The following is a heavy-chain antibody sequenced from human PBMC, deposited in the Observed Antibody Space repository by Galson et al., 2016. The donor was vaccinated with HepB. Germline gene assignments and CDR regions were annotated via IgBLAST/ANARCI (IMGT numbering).Heavy chain of an antibody. V-gene: IGHV1-8*01. CDR1: GYRFRDYD. CDR2: MNPNSGNP. J-gene: IGHJ4*02. D-gene: IGHD1-14*01. Sequence: SVKVSCKASGYRFRDYDVSWVRQAPGQGLEWMGWMNPNSGNPGYAQRLRGRIDKTSDASINTAYMELHSLRSEETAVYYCSRAIRNQLLSEYWGQGTLITVSS. CDR3: SRAIRNQLLSEY.